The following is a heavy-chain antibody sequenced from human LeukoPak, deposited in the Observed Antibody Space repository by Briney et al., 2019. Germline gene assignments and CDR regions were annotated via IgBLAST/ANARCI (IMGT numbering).Heavy chain of an antibody. V-gene: IGHV1-69*01. D-gene: IGHD6-13*01. Sequence: SVKVSCKASGGTFSSYAISWVRQAPGQGLEWMGGIIPIFGTANYAQKFQGRVTITADESTSTAYMELSSLRSEDTAVYYCARARGGIAAAGSPGCFDPWGQGALVTVSS. CDR2: IIPIFGTA. CDR1: GGTFSSYA. CDR3: ARARGGIAAAGSPGCFDP. J-gene: IGHJ5*02.